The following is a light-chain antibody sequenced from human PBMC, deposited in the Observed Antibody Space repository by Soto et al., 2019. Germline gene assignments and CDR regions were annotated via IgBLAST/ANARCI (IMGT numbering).Light chain of an antibody. J-gene: IGLJ1*01. CDR1: SSNIGSNF. V-gene: IGLV1-47*01. CDR3: AAWDDSLSDHV. Sequence: QSVLTQPPSASGTPGQRVTISCSGSSSNIGSNFVYWYQQLPGTAPTLLIYRNNQRPSGVPDRFSGSKSGTSASLAISGLRSEDEADYYCAAWDDSLSDHVLGNGTKVT. CDR2: RNN.